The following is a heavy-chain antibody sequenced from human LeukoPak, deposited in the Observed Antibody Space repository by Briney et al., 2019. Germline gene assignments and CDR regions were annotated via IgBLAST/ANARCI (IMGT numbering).Heavy chain of an antibody. V-gene: IGHV3-7*01. D-gene: IGHD5-24*01. CDR1: GFIFKKYW. CDR2: IKEDGSET. CDR3: ARETPRRGETRDGYR. Sequence: GGSLRLCCAASGFIFKKYWMNWVRQVPGKGLECLANIKEDGSETYYADSVKGRFTISRDNPKNLLFLQINSLRVEDTAVYYCARETPRRGETRDGYRWGQGTVVTVSS. J-gene: IGHJ4*02.